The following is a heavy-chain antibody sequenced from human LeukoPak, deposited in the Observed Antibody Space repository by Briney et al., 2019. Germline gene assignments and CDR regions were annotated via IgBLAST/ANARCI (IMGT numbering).Heavy chain of an antibody. D-gene: IGHD4-17*01. J-gene: IGHJ4*02. V-gene: IGHV3-23*01. Sequence: PGGSLRLSCVASGFTFSSYAMSWVRQAPGRGLEWVSAISGSGGSTYYADSVKGRFTISRDNSKNTLYLQMDSLRAEDTAVYYCAKCDYGDDYFDYWGQGTLVTVSS. CDR3: AKCDYGDDYFDY. CDR1: GFTFSSYA. CDR2: ISGSGGST.